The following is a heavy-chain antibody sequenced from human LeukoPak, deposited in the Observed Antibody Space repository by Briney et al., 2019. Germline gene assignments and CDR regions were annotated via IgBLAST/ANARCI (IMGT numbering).Heavy chain of an antibody. Sequence: GGSLRLSCAASGFSFSTYWMHWVRQIPGKEPVWVSRINSDGGITVYADSVKGRFTVSKDNAKNMLYLQMTSLRADDTATYYCASDSPSNGLDVWGQGTTVTVSS. V-gene: IGHV3-74*01. J-gene: IGHJ6*02. CDR3: ASDSPSNGLDV. CDR1: GFSFSTYW. CDR2: INSDGGIT.